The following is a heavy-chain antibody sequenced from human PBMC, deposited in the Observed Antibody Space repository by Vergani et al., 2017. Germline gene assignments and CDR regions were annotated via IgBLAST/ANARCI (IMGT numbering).Heavy chain of an antibody. Sequence: QLQLQESGPGLVKPSETLSLTCTVSGGSISSSSYYWGWIRQPPGKGLEWIGSIYYSGSTYYNPSLKSRVTISVDTSKNQFSLKLSSVTAADTAVYYCARRDSSSWYPYFDYWGQGTLVTVSS. V-gene: IGHV4-39*01. CDR1: GGSISSSSYY. CDR2: IYYSGST. CDR3: ARRDSSSWYPYFDY. D-gene: IGHD6-13*01. J-gene: IGHJ4*02.